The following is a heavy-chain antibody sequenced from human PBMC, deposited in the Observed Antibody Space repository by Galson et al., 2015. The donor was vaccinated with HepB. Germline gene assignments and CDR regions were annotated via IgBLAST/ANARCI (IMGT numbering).Heavy chain of an antibody. D-gene: IGHD1-26*01. Sequence: SLRLSCAASGFIFSDYAMTWVRQAPGKGLEWVSGLSGSGGTTHYADSVKGRFTISRDNSKNTLYLQMNSLRAEDTAIYYCAKAQARSGNYPYFDCWGQGTLVTVSS. V-gene: IGHV3-23*01. CDR2: LSGSGGTT. J-gene: IGHJ4*02. CDR3: AKAQARSGNYPYFDC. CDR1: GFIFSDYA.